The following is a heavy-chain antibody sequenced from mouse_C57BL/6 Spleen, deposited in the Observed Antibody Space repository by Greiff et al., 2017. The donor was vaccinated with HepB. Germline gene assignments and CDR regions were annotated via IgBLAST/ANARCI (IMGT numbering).Heavy chain of an antibody. CDR1: GFTFTDYY. CDR2: IRNKANGYTT. J-gene: IGHJ1*03. Sequence: DVKLVKSGGGLVQPGGSLSLSCAASGFTFTDYYMSWVRQPPGKALEWLGFIRNKANGYTTEYSASVKGRFTISRDNSQSILYLQMNALRAEDSATYYCARSRYFDVWGTGTTVTVSS. CDR3: ARSRYFDV. V-gene: IGHV7-3*01.